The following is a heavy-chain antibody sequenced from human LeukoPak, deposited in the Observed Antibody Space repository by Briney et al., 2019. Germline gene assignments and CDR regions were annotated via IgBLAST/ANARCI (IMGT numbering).Heavy chain of an antibody. CDR1: GFTFSNYI. J-gene: IGHJ4*02. V-gene: IGHV3-64*01. D-gene: IGHD1-26*01. CDR3: ARENSGSYYQYDY. Sequence: PGGSLRLSCAASGFTFSNYIMHWVRQAPGKGLEYVSANGDSTYYANSVKGRFTISRDNSKNTLYLQMGSLGAEDMAVYYCARENSGSYYQYDYWGRGTLVTVSS. CDR2: NGDST.